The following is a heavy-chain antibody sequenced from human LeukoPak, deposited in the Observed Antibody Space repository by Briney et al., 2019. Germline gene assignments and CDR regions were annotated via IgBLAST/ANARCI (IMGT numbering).Heavy chain of an antibody. CDR2: IYYSGNT. Sequence: PSETLSLTCTVSGGSISSSSYYWGWIRQPPGKGLESIGNIYYSGNTYYNPSLKSRVTISVDTSKNQFSLKLTSVTAADTALYYCARGYCTGGNCYSFGYWGQGTLVIVSS. CDR1: GGSISSSSYY. J-gene: IGHJ4*02. D-gene: IGHD2-15*01. V-gene: IGHV4-39*07. CDR3: ARGYCTGGNCYSFGY.